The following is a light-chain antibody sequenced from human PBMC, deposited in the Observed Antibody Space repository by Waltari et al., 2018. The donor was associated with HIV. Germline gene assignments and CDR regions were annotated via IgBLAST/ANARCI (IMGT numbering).Light chain of an antibody. CDR3: QQYYRTPLT. V-gene: IGKV4-1*01. CDR2: WAS. CDR1: QTLLYSSNNKNY. Sequence: LMTQSPVSLAVSLGARATINCKSRQTLLYSSNNKNYLAWYQHKPGQPPKLLIYWASTRQSGVPDRFSGSGSGTNFTLTINKLQSEDVATYYCQQYYRTPLTFGGGTKVGLK. J-gene: IGKJ4*01.